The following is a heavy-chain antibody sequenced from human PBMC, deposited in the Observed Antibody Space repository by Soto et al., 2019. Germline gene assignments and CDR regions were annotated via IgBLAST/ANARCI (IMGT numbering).Heavy chain of an antibody. CDR1: GYTFTGYY. D-gene: IGHD6-6*01. Sequence: RASVKVSCKASGYTFTGYYMHWVRQAPGQGLEWMGWINPNSGGTNYAQKFQGRVTMTRDTSISTAYMELSRLRSDDTAVYYCARALSLGIAAHPWGQGTLVTVSS. CDR3: ARALSLGIAAHP. J-gene: IGHJ4*02. CDR2: INPNSGGT. V-gene: IGHV1-2*02.